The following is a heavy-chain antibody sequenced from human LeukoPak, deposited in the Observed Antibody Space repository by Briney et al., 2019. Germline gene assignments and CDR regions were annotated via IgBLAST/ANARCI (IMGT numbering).Heavy chain of an antibody. CDR1: GGSISSGGYY. J-gene: IGHJ4*02. D-gene: IGHD3-10*01. CDR2: IYYSGCT. CDR3: ARERVWFGKVLQYYFDY. Sequence: SQTLSLTCTVSGGSISSGGYYWSWIRQHPGKGLEWIGYIYYSGCTYYNPSLKSRVTISVDTSKNQFSLKLSSGTAADTTVYYCARERVWFGKVLQYYFDYWGQGTPVTVSS. V-gene: IGHV4-31*03.